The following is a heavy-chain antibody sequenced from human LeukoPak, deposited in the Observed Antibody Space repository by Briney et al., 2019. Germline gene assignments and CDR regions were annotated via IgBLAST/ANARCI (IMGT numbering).Heavy chain of an antibody. CDR2: INDDGSDT. D-gene: IGHD2-8*01. V-gene: IGHV3-74*01. CDR1: GFTFKLYW. CDR3: IRGGPSTWS. Sequence: GGSLRLSCAASGFTFKLYWMHWVRQVPGEAPVWVSRINDDGSDTRYADSVKGRFTISRDDATNMVFLQMNSLRPEDTAIYYCIRGGPSTWSWGQGTLVTVSS. J-gene: IGHJ5*02.